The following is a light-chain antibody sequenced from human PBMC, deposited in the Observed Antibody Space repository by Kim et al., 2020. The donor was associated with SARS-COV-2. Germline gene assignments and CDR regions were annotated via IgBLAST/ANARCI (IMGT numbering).Light chain of an antibody. V-gene: IGKV1-27*01. CDR2: AAS. Sequence: DIQMTQSPSSLSASIGDRVTITCRASQGISNYLAWYQQKAGKPPKLLISAASTLQSGVPSRFSGSGSGTDFTLTISSLQPEDVATYNTAPRSFGQGTKLEI. CDR1: QGISNY. CDR3: APRS. J-gene: IGKJ2*03.